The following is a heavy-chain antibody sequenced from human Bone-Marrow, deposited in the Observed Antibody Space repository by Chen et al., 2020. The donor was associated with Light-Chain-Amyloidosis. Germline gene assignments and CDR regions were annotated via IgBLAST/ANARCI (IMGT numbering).Heavy chain of an antibody. Sequence: DVYLVESGGGLGQPGGSLRLSCRASSFTFSSYGMSWVRQAPGKGLEYVSGMNGLGLNTYYADSVKGRFTISRDNAQTTLYLQMNNLRADDTAVYYCGSWGGDYWGRGTQVTVSP. CDR2: MNGLGLNT. CDR3: GSWGGDY. CDR1: SFTFSSYG. V-gene: IGHV3-23*04. D-gene: IGHD7-27*01. J-gene: IGHJ4*02.